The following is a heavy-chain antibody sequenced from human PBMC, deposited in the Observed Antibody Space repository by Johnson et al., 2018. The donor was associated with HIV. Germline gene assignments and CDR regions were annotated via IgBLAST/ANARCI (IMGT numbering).Heavy chain of an antibody. D-gene: IGHD1-1*01. J-gene: IGHJ3*02. CDR1: GFTFDDYG. CDR2: IRYDGSNK. V-gene: IGHV3-30*02. CDR3: ATQYNYRQPFDI. Sequence: LQLVESGGGLVQPGGSLRVSCAASGFTFDDYGMAWVRQAPGNGLEWVAFIRYDGSNKYYADSVKGRFTISRDNSKNTLYLQMNSLRAEDTAVYYCATQYNYRQPFDIWGQGTMVTVSS.